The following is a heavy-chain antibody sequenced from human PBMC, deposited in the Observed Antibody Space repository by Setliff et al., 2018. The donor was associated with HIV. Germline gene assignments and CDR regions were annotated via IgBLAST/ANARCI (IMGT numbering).Heavy chain of an antibody. D-gene: IGHD3-16*01. V-gene: IGHV4-39*07. J-gene: IGHJ4*02. Sequence: SETLSLTCSVSGGSISTNYYYWSWIRQPPGKGLEWIGEINHSGGTTYNPSLNGRVGISVDTSKNQFSLKLITLTVADTAVYYCALLEVPFIGGRIPSFWGQGTLVTVSS. CDR3: ALLEVPFIGGRIPSF. CDR2: INHSGGT. CDR1: GGSISTNYYY.